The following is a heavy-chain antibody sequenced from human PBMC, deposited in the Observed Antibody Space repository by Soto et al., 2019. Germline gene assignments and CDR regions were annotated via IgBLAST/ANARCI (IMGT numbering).Heavy chain of an antibody. J-gene: IGHJ4*02. V-gene: IGHV3-30-3*01. CDR2: ISYDGSNK. CDR1: GFTFSSYA. Sequence: ESGGGVVQPGRSLRLSCAASGFTFSSYAMHWVRQAPGKGLEWVAVISYDGSNKYYADSVKGRFTISRDNSKNTLYLQMNSLRAEDTAVYYCARDQGYYDILTGYYTFDYWGQGTLVTVSS. CDR3: ARDQGYYDILTGYYTFDY. D-gene: IGHD3-9*01.